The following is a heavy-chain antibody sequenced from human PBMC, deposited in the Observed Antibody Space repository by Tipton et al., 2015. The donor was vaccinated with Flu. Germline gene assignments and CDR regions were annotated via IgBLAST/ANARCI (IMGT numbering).Heavy chain of an antibody. CDR1: GGSISGFS. J-gene: IGHJ4*02. CDR2: IYPSGTT. D-gene: IGHD3-10*02. CDR3: ARLSFYDVDLKNFYFDY. Sequence: TLSLTCSVSGGSISGFSWSWIRQPPGKGLEWIGSIYPSGTTYYNPSLKSRVTISADTSKNQLSLKLSSVTAADTAMFYCARLSFYDVDLKNFYFDYWGQGALVTVSS. V-gene: IGHV4-30-2*03.